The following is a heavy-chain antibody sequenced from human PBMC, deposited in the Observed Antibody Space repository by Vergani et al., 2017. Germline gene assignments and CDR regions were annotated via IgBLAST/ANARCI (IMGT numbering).Heavy chain of an antibody. J-gene: IGHJ4*02. CDR1: GYTFTSYA. D-gene: IGHD6-19*01. Sequence: QVQLVQCGAEVKTPGASVKVSCKASGYTFTSYAMHWVRQAPGQRLEWMGWINASNGNTKYSQKFQGRVTITRDTSASTAYMELSSLRSEDTAVYYCARSRVGGSGGWLDGFDYWGQGTLVTVSS. CDR2: INASNGNT. V-gene: IGHV1-3*01. CDR3: ARSRVGGSGGWLDGFDY.